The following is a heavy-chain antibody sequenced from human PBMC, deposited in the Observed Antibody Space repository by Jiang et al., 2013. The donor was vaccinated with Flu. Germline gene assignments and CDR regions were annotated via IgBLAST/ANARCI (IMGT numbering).Heavy chain of an antibody. CDR2: TWYNGNDK. CDR3: AREKSASGDFDY. Sequence: PGQSLTLSCTVSGFSFTSYVMHWVRQAPGRGLEWLAVTWYNGNDKYYADSVRDRFTISGDSSKRTVYLHMGGLRAEDTAVYHCAREKSASGDFDYWGQGTLVTVSS. CDR1: GFSFTSYV. J-gene: IGHJ4*02. V-gene: IGHV3-33*01. D-gene: IGHD6-13*01.